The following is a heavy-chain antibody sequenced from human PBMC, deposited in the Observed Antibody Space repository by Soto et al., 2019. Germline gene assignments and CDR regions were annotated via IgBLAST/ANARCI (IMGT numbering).Heavy chain of an antibody. J-gene: IGHJ4*02. V-gene: IGHV1-3*01. CDR1: GYIFISYA. D-gene: IGHD5-18*01. CDR2: INAGNGNT. Sequence: ASVKVSCKASGYIFISYAIHWVRQAPGQRLEWMGWINAGNGNTKYSQKFQGRVTITRDTSASTGYMELSSLRSEDTAVYYCARDPGYSYGYNWGQGTLVTVSS. CDR3: ARDPGYSYGYN.